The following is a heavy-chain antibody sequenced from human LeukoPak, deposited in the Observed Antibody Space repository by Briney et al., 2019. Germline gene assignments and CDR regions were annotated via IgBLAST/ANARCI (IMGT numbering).Heavy chain of an antibody. CDR3: ARVGSAVAGYYFDY. CDR1: GFTFSDYT. J-gene: IGHJ4*02. D-gene: IGHD6-19*01. CDR2: ISSDSSYI. V-gene: IGHV3-21*01. Sequence: GGSLRLSCAASGFTFSDYTMTWVRQAPGKGLEWVASISSDSSYIDYADSVKGRFTISRDNAKNSLYLQMNSLRAEDTAVYYCARVGSAVAGYYFDYWGQGTLVTVSS.